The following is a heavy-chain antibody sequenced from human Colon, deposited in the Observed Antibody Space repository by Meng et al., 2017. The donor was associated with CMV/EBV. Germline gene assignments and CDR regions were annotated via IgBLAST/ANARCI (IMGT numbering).Heavy chain of an antibody. V-gene: IGHV1-18*01. CDR3: ARDYGVRSSSGGVFFDS. CDR1: YTFSNYG. D-gene: IGHD3-16*01. J-gene: IGHJ4*02. CDR2: ISAYNGNT. Sequence: YTFSNYGISWVRQAPGQGLEWMGWISAYNGNTNYAQKLQGRVTMTTDTSTSTAYMELRSLRSDDTAVYYCARDYGVRSSSGGVFFDSWGQGTLVTVSS.